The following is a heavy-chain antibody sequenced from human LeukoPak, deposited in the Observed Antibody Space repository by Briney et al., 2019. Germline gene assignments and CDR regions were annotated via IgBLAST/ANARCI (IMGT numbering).Heavy chain of an antibody. CDR3: ARSPPYYDSSGYRPYYYYGMDA. J-gene: IGHJ6*02. CDR2: ISGSDSST. CDR1: GFTFSSYA. V-gene: IGHV3-23*01. Sequence: GGSLRLSCAASGFTFSSYAMSWVRQAPGKGLEWVSTISGSDSSTYYADSVKGRFTISRDNSKNTVYLQMNSVKTEDTALYYCARSPPYYDSSGYRPYYYYGMDAWGQGTSVTVSS. D-gene: IGHD3-22*01.